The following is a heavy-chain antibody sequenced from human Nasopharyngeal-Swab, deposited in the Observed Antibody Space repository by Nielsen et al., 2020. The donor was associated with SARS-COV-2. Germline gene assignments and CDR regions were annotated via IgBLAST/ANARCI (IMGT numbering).Heavy chain of an antibody. V-gene: IGHV4-34*01. J-gene: IGHJ6*03. CDR2: INHSGST. CDR1: GGSISGYY. Sequence: SETLSLTCTVSGGSISGYYWSWIRQPPGKGLEWIGEINHSGSTNYNPSLKSRVTISVDTSKNQFSLKLSSVTAADTAVYYCARGLLYSSSSPPYYYYYYMDVWGKGTTVTVSS. CDR3: ARGLLYSSSSPPYYYYYYMDV. D-gene: IGHD6-13*01.